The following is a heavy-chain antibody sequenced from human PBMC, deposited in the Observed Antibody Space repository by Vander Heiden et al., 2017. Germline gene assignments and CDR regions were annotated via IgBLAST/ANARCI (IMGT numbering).Heavy chain of an antibody. D-gene: IGHD2-2*01. J-gene: IGHJ6*02. Sequence: EVQLVESGGGFVEPGESLTVSCAASGFPFRNAWMSWVRQAPGRGLGWVGRIKSKADGGKTDYAAPVKGRFTISRDDSKDMLYLQMNSLTAEDAAVYYCTTDTHRYRLLLGVWGQGTTVTVSS. CDR2: IKSKADGGKT. V-gene: IGHV3-15*01. CDR3: TTDTHRYRLLLGV. CDR1: GFPFRNAW.